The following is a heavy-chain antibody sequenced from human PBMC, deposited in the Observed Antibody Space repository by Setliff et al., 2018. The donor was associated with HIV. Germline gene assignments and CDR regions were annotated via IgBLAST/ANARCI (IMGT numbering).Heavy chain of an antibody. CDR2: INPNSGGT. CDR1: GYTFTGYY. V-gene: IGHV1-2*02. J-gene: IGHJ6*03. CDR3: ARDLAAAGRNYMDV. Sequence: ASVKVSCKASGYTFTGYYMHWVRQAPGQGLEWVGWINPNSGGTNFAQKFQGRVTMTRNTSISTAYMELSRLTSDDTAVYYCARDLAAAGRNYMDVWGKGTTVTSP. D-gene: IGHD6-13*01.